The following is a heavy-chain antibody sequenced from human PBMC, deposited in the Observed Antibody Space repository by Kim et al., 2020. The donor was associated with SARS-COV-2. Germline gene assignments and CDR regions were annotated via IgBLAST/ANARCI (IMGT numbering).Heavy chain of an antibody. D-gene: IGHD6-19*01. CDR3: AKDRREYSSGGDLDY. Sequence: DSVKGRFTISRDNSKNTLYLQMNSLRAEDTAVYYCAKDRREYSSGGDLDYWGQGTLVTVSS. J-gene: IGHJ4*02. V-gene: IGHV3-23*01.